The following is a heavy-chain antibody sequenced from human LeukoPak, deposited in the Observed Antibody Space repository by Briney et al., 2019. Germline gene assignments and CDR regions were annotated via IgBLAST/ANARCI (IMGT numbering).Heavy chain of an antibody. Sequence: SQTLSLTCTVSGGSISSGSYYWSWIRQPAGKGLEWIGRIYTSGSTNYNPSLKSRVTISVDTSKNQFSLKLSSVTAADTAVYYCARCHYDSSGYTPLYYYYMDVWGKGTTVTVSS. V-gene: IGHV4-61*02. CDR3: ARCHYDSSGYTPLYYYYMDV. CDR2: IYTSGST. CDR1: GGSISSGSYY. J-gene: IGHJ6*03. D-gene: IGHD3-22*01.